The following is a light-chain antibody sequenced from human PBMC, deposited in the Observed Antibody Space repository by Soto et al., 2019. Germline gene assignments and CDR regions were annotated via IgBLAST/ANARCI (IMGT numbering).Light chain of an antibody. V-gene: IGLV2-14*01. J-gene: IGLJ3*02. CDR3: SSYTSSATWV. CDR1: SSDIGGYNY. Sequence: SVLTQPASVSGSPGQSITISCTGTSSDIGGYNYVSWYQQFPGKAPKLMISEVNNRPSGVSSRFSGSRSGNTASLTISGVQAEDEAAYYCSSYTSSATWVFGGATK. CDR2: EVN.